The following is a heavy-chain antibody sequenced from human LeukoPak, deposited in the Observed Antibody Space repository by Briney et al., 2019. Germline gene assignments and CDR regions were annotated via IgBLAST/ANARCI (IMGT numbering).Heavy chain of an antibody. J-gene: IGHJ3*02. CDR3: ARRQKRINTYYYDSSGYYGAFDI. D-gene: IGHD3-22*01. CDR1: GGSISSYY. Sequence: SETLSLTCTVSGGSISSYYWSWIRQPAGKGLEWMGRIYTSGSTNYNPSLKSRVTISVDTSKNQFSLKLSSVTAADTAVYYCARRQKRINTYYYDSSGYYGAFDIWGQGTMVTVSS. V-gene: IGHV4-4*07. CDR2: IYTSGST.